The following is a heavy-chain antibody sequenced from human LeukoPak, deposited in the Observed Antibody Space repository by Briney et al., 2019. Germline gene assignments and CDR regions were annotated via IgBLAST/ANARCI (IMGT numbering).Heavy chain of an antibody. CDR3: ARHQDRVAHDAFDI. D-gene: IGHD3-3*01. CDR2: IYPGDSDT. Sequence: GESLKISCKGPGYSFTSHWIGWVRQMPGKGLEWMGIIYPGDSDTRYSPSFQGQVTISADKSISTAYLQWSSLKASDTAMYYCARHQDRVAHDAFDIWGQGTMVTVSS. CDR1: GYSFTSHW. V-gene: IGHV5-51*01. J-gene: IGHJ3*02.